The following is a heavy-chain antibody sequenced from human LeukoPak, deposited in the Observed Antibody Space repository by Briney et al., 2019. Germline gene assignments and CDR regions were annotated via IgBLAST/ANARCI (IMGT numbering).Heavy chain of an antibody. CDR3: VRGTTYDYTSGSFYRGAFDI. V-gene: IGHV3-69-1*01. CDR1: GFTFGDYY. CDR2: ISSGGTT. Sequence: AGGSLRLSCAASGFTFGDYYMNWIRQAPGKGLEWFSFISSGGTTYYADSVKGRFTISRDNAKNSLYLQMDSLRAEDTAVYYCVRGTTYDYTSGSFYRGAFDIWGQGTMVTVSS. D-gene: IGHD3-10*01. J-gene: IGHJ3*02.